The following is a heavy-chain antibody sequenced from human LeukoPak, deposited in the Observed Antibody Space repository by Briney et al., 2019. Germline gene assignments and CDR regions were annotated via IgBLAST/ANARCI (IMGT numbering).Heavy chain of an antibody. D-gene: IGHD5-12*01. J-gene: IGHJ6*03. CDR1: GYTFTGYY. V-gene: IGHV1-2*02. CDR2: INPNSGGT. CDR3: ARGKVDSYYYYYCMDV. Sequence: ASVKVSCKASGYTFTGYYMHWVRQAPGQGLEWMGWINPNSGGTNYAQKFQGRVTMTRDTSISTAYMELSRLRSDDTAVYYCARGKVDSYYYYYCMDVWGKGTTVTISS.